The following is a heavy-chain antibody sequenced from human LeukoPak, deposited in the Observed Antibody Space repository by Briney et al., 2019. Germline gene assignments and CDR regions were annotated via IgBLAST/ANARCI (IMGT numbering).Heavy chain of an antibody. CDR3: AKPYYYDSSGYSHTDY. CDR2: IRYDGGIK. V-gene: IGHV3-30*02. Sequence: GGSLRLSCATSGFTLSIYGMHWVRQAPGKGLEWVAFIRYDGGIKYYADSVKGRFTISRDNSKNTLYLQMNSLRAEDTAVYYCAKPYYYDSSGYSHTDYWGQGTLVTVSS. D-gene: IGHD3-22*01. CDR1: GFTLSIYG. J-gene: IGHJ4*02.